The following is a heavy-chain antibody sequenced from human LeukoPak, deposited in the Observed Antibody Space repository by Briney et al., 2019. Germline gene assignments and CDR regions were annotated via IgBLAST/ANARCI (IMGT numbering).Heavy chain of an antibody. Sequence: ASVKVSCEASGDTFSGYYVHWVRQAPGQGLEWMGWMNPKSGGTNYAQKFQGRVTMTREMSISTAYMELSRLRSDDTAVYYCAEMADGAFGVWGQGTMVTVSS. D-gene: IGHD2-8*01. CDR3: AEMADGAFGV. V-gene: IGHV1-2*02. CDR2: MNPKSGGT. J-gene: IGHJ3*01. CDR1: GDTFSGYY.